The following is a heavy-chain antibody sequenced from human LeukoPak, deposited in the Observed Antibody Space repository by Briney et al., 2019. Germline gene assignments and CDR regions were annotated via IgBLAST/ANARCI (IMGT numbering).Heavy chain of an antibody. CDR1: GYTFTSYG. Sequence: ASVKVSCKASGYTFTSYGISWVRQAPGQGLEWMGWISAYNGNTNYAQKLQGRVTMTTDTSTSTAYVELRSLRSDDTAVYYCARDVAYSGSFTGDYWGQGTLVTVSS. V-gene: IGHV1-18*01. D-gene: IGHD1-26*01. CDR2: ISAYNGNT. J-gene: IGHJ4*02. CDR3: ARDVAYSGSFTGDY.